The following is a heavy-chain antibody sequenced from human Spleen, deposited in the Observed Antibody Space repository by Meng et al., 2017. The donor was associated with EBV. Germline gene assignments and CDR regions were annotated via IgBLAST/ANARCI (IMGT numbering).Heavy chain of an antibody. D-gene: IGHD2-15*01. CDR1: GGSFSGHY. J-gene: IGHJ4*02. CDR3: ARGYCSGGSCYSDY. Sequence: QGLPSQWGVGLLKPSETLALTCAVYGGSFSGHYWTWNRQPPGKGLEWIGEINHSGSTNYNPSLKSRVTISVDTSKNQFSLKLSSVTAADTAVYYCARGYCSGGSCYSDYWGQGTLVTVSS. V-gene: IGHV4-34*02. CDR2: INHSGST.